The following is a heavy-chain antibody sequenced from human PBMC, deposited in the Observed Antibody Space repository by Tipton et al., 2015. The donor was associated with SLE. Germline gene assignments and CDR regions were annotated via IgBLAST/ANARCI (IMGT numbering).Heavy chain of an antibody. CDR1: GFTFDDYA. J-gene: IGHJ4*02. Sequence: SLRLSCAASGFTFDDYAMHWVRQAPGKGLEWVSGISWNSGSIGYADSVKGRFTISRDNAKNSLYLQMNSLRAEDTALYYCAEGDDYDSSGSFDYWGQGTLVTVSS. CDR3: AEGDDYDSSGSFDY. D-gene: IGHD3-22*01. CDR2: ISWNSGSI. V-gene: IGHV3-9*01.